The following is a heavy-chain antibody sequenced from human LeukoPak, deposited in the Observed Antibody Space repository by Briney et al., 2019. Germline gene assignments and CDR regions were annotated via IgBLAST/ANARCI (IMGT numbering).Heavy chain of an antibody. V-gene: IGHV1-18*01. Sequence: ASVKVSCKASGYTFTTYGISWVRQAPGQGLEWMGWISAAYGNTNYAQELQGRVTMTTDTSTSTAYMELRSLRSDDTAVYYCARAFYGGNSGPGYYYYYYYMDVWGKGTTVTVSS. J-gene: IGHJ6*03. D-gene: IGHD4-23*01. CDR1: GYTFTTYG. CDR2: ISAAYGNT. CDR3: ARAFYGGNSGPGYYYYYYYMDV.